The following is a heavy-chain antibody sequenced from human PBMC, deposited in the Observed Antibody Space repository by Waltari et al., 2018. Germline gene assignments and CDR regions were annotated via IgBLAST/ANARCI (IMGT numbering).Heavy chain of an antibody. CDR2: ISWDGGST. CDR1: GFTFDDYT. J-gene: IGHJ4*02. CDR3: AKDRSGSYWAYYFDY. Sequence: EVQLVESGGVVVQPGGSLRLSCAASGFTFDDYTMHWVRQAPGKGLDWVSLISWDGGSTYYADSVKGRFTISRDNSKNSLYLQMNSLRTEDTALYYCAKDRSGSYWAYYFDYWGQGTLVTVSS. V-gene: IGHV3-43*01. D-gene: IGHD1-26*01.